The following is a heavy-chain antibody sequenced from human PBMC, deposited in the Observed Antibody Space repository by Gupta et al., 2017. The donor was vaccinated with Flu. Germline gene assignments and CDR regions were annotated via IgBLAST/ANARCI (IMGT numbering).Heavy chain of an antibody. CDR3: GRTNKWNDPFDL. CDR1: GFIFSGYG. V-gene: IGHV3-33*01. D-gene: IGHD1-20*01. Sequence: QVQLVESGGGVVQPGTSLSLSWAASGFIFSGYGMHWVRQAPGKGLEWVATEWFDGGNKYYADSVKGRFTISRDKSKNTLYLQMNSLYVEDTALYYCGRTNKWNDPFDLWGQGTLVTVTS. CDR2: EWFDGGNK. J-gene: IGHJ4*02.